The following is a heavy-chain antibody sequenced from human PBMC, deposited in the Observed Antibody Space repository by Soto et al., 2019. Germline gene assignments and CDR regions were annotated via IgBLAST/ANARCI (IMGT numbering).Heavy chain of an antibody. Sequence: EVQLVESGGGLIQPGGSLRLSCAVSGITFNSYWMHWIRQTPGKGLVWVSHINNVATIINYADSEKGRFTISRDNAGNTLYLEMNSLGVEDTATYYCASDDGRGLKYWGQGTLVTVSS. CDR1: GITFNSYW. J-gene: IGHJ4*02. V-gene: IGHV3-74*01. CDR3: ASDDGRGLKY. CDR2: INNVATII.